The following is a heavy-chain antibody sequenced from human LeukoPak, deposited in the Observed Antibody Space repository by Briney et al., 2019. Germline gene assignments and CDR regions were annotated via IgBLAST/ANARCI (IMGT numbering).Heavy chain of an antibody. Sequence: PGGSLRLSCAASGFTFSGYWLHWVRQAPGKGLEWVSRIDSDGRTTTYADSVKGRFTISRDNAKDRLYLQMNSLRAEDTAVYYCARMPTVTTSAYWGQGTLVTVSS. CDR1: GFTFSGYW. V-gene: IGHV3-74*01. J-gene: IGHJ4*02. CDR3: ARMPTVTTSAY. D-gene: IGHD4-17*01. CDR2: IDSDGRTT.